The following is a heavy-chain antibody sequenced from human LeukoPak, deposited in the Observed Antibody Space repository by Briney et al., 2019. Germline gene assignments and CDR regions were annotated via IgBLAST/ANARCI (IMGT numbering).Heavy chain of an antibody. CDR3: ARELHSSGWYSVYYFDY. Sequence: SETLSLTCAVYSGSFSGYYWSWLRQPPGKGLEWIGEINHSGSTNYNPSLKSRVTISVDTSKNQFSLKLSSVTAADTAVYYCARELHSSGWYSVYYFDYWGQGTLVTVSS. V-gene: IGHV4-34*01. CDR2: INHSGST. D-gene: IGHD6-19*01. CDR1: SGSFSGYY. J-gene: IGHJ4*02.